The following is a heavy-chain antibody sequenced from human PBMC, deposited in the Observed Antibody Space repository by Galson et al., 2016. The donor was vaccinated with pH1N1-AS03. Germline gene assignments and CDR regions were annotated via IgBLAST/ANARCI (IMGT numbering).Heavy chain of an antibody. CDR1: GYTFTGSS. CDR3: ARDPRGPCTSSTCPTAYYFGMDV. CDR2: INPKSGVT. V-gene: IGHV1-2*04. D-gene: IGHD2-2*01. Sequence: SVKVSCKASGYTFTGSSINWVRQAPGQGLELMGWINPKSGVTNYAQKFQAWVTMTRDTSSSTAYMELRGLKSDDTAVYYCARDPRGPCTSSTCPTAYYFGMDVWGQGTTVIVSS. J-gene: IGHJ6*02.